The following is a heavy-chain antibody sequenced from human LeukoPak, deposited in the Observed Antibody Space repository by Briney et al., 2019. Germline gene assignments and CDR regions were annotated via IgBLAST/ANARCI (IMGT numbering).Heavy chain of an antibody. CDR2: IRYDGSNK. CDR1: GFTFSSYA. D-gene: IGHD5-12*01. Sequence: GGSLRLSCAASGFTFSSYAMHWVRQAPGKGLEWVAFIRYDGSNKYYADSVKGRFTISRDNSKNTLYLQMNSLRAEDTAVYYCAKDSGYSGYDTNWFDPWGQGTLVTVSS. V-gene: IGHV3-30*02. J-gene: IGHJ5*02. CDR3: AKDSGYSGYDTNWFDP.